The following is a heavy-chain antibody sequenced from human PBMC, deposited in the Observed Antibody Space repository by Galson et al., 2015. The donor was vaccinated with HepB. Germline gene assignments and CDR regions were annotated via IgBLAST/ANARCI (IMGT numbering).Heavy chain of an antibody. CDR1: GYTFTGYY. V-gene: IGHV1-2*02. Sequence: SVKVSCKASGYTFTGYYIHWVRQAPGQGLEWMGWINPNSGGTSYAQKFQGGVTMTRATSISTAYMELNRPTSDDTAVYYCARDSNPDIAARDQKYYLDHWGQGTLVTVSS. J-gene: IGHJ4*02. CDR3: ARDSNPDIAARDQKYYLDH. D-gene: IGHD6-6*01. CDR2: INPNSGGT.